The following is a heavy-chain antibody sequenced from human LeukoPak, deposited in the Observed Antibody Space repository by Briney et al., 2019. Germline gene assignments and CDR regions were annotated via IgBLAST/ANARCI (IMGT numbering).Heavy chain of an antibody. V-gene: IGHV4-34*01. Sequence: SETLSPTCAVYGGSFSGYYWSWIRQPPGKGLEWIGEINHSGSTNYNPSLKSRVTISVDTSKNQFSLKLSSVTAADTAVYYCARAPAMGYYYYYGMDVWGQGTTVTVSS. J-gene: IGHJ6*02. D-gene: IGHD5-18*01. CDR3: ARAPAMGYYYYYGMDV. CDR2: INHSGST. CDR1: GGSFSGYY.